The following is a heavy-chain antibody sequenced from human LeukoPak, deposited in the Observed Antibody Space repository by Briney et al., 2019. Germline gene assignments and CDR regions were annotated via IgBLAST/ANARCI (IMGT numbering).Heavy chain of an antibody. Sequence: GGSLRLSCAASGFTFSSYAMSWVRQAPGKGLEWVSAISGSGGSAYYADSVKGRFTISRDNAKNSVYLQMSSLRDEDTAVFYCAGGRRDTQYQVFDYWGQGTLVTVSS. CDR2: ISGSGGSA. D-gene: IGHD2-2*01. J-gene: IGHJ4*02. CDR1: GFTFSSYA. V-gene: IGHV3-23*01. CDR3: AGGRRDTQYQVFDY.